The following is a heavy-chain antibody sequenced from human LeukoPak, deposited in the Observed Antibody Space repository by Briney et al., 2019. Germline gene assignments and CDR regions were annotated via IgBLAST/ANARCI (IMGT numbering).Heavy chain of an antibody. Sequence: PSETLSLTCTVSGGSFSSYYWNWIRQPAGKGLEWIGRIYTSGSTNYNPSLKSRVTMSVDTSKNQFSLKLTSVTAADTAVYYCARDLGYSDYFWFDPWGQGTLVTVSS. CDR3: ARDLGYSDYFWFDP. CDR1: GGSFSSYY. CDR2: IYTSGST. D-gene: IGHD4-11*01. J-gene: IGHJ5*02. V-gene: IGHV4-4*07.